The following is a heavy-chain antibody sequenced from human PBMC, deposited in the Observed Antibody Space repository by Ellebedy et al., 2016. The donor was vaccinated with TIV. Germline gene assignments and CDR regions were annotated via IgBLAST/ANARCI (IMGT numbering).Heavy chain of an antibody. J-gene: IGHJ4*02. D-gene: IGHD1-26*01. CDR1: GFTFNNYA. V-gene: IGHV3-23*01. Sequence: PGGSLRLSCVGSGFTFNNYAMTWVRQAPGKGLEWVSGISGNGGYTFYADSVKGRFTISRDNSKNTLDLQMNSLRAEDTAVYDCARHAVGEGATLEYWGQGTLVTDSS. CDR2: ISGNGGYT. CDR3: ARHAVGEGATLEY.